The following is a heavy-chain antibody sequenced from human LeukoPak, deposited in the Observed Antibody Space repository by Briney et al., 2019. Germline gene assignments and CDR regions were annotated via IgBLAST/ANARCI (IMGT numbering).Heavy chain of an antibody. Sequence: ETLSLTCAVYGGSFSGYYWSWIRQAPGKGLEWVSAISGSGGSTYYADSVKGRFTISRDNSKNTLYLQMNSLRAEDTAVYYCAKEHYYDSSGYPEYFQHWGQGTLVTVSS. J-gene: IGHJ1*01. CDR1: GGSFSGYY. V-gene: IGHV3-23*01. CDR3: AKEHYYDSSGYPEYFQH. CDR2: ISGSGGST. D-gene: IGHD3-22*01.